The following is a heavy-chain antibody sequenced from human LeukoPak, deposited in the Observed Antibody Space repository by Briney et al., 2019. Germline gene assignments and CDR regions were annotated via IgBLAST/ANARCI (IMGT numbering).Heavy chain of an antibody. V-gene: IGHV3-33*06. Sequence: PGGSLTLSCVASQFRFPFSHYGMHWVRQAPGRGLEWVAVIWSDGTNQYYADSVKGRFTISRDNSKKTVYLQMNSLRADDTAVYFCAKDAQRGFDYSNSLENWGQGTLATVSS. CDR2: IWSDGTNQ. CDR3: AKDAQRGFDYSNSLEN. CDR1: QFRFPFSHYG. D-gene: IGHD4-11*01. J-gene: IGHJ4*02.